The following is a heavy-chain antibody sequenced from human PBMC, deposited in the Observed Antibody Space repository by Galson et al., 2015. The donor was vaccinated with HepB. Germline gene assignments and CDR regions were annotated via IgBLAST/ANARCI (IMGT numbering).Heavy chain of an antibody. CDR1: GYTFTSYG. CDR2: ISAYNGNT. J-gene: IGHJ5*02. CDR3: ARSLDVVPAAILGWFDP. Sequence: SVKVSCKASGYTFTSYGISWVRQAPGQGLEWMGWISAYNGNTNYAQKLQGRVTMTTDTSTSTAYMELRSLRSDDTAVYYCARSLDVVPAAILGWFDPWGQGTLVTVSS. V-gene: IGHV1-18*01. D-gene: IGHD2-2*01.